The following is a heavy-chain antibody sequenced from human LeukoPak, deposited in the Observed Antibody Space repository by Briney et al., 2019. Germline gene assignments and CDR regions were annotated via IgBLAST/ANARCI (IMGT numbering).Heavy chain of an antibody. D-gene: IGHD6-13*01. CDR3: ARASMRMSTAGLVDY. CDR1: GFTFSNYA. V-gene: IGHV3-23*01. Sequence: GGSLRLSCAASGFTFSNYAMGWVRQAPGKGLEWVSSITGGGGSTYYADSVKGRFTISRDNSKDTLYLQMSSLRDEDAAVYYCARASMRMSTAGLVDYWGQGALVTVSS. J-gene: IGHJ4*02. CDR2: ITGGGGST.